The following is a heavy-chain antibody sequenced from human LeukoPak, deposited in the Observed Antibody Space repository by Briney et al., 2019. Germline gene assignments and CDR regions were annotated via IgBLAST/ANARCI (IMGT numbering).Heavy chain of an antibody. V-gene: IGHV3-23*01. CDR3: AKLPLGALGYFDY. J-gene: IGHJ4*02. CDR1: GFTFSSYG. D-gene: IGHD3-16*01. Sequence: GGTLRLSCAASGFTFSSYGMSWVRQAPGKGLEWVSAISGSGGSTYYADSVKGRFTISRDNSKNTLYLQMNSLRAEDTAVYYCAKLPLGALGYFDYWGQGTLVTVSS. CDR2: ISGSGGST.